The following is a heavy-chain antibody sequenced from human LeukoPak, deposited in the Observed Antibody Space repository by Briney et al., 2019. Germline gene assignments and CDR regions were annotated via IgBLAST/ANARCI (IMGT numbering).Heavy chain of an antibody. Sequence: GGSLRLSCAASGLTFSTYGMNWVRQAPGKGLEWVSHISPTSSSIYYADSVKGRFTISRDNAKNSLYLQMSSLRVEGTAVYYCARDVSSLTSYYYYYMDVWGKGTTVTVSS. CDR3: ARDVSSLTSYYYYYMDV. D-gene: IGHD6-13*01. J-gene: IGHJ6*03. CDR2: ISPTSSSI. CDR1: GLTFSTYG. V-gene: IGHV3-48*04.